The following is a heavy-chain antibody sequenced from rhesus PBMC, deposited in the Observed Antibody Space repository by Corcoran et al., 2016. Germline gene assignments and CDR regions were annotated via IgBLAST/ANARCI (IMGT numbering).Heavy chain of an antibody. CDR1: GGSLSSNY. D-gene: IGHD2-39*02. Sequence: QLQLQESGPGLVKPSETLSLTCAVSGGSLSSNYWSWLRQHPGKGLEWIGRSSDKCGTTEHNPAPKSLVTMSTDSCKNQFSMMLSSVTAADTAVYDCARERDCSGGVCCVGWFDYWGQGVLVTVSS. CDR3: ARERDCSGGVCCVGWFDY. CDR2: SSDKCGTT. V-gene: IGHV4-173*01. J-gene: IGHJ4*01.